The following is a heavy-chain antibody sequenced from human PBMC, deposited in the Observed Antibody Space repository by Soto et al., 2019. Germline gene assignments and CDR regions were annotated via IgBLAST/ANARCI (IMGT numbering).Heavy chain of an antibody. V-gene: IGHV6-1*01. CDR3: ARGEHYSGSIFAY. J-gene: IGHJ4*01. CDR2: TYYRSKWYY. Sequence: SQTLSLTCAIAGDGVSSNSAGWSWVRQSPSRGLEWLGRTYYRSKWYYEYAVSVRGRITINPDTSKNQYSLQLNSVTPEDTAVYSWARGEHYSGSIFAYWGKGTLV. D-gene: IGHD1-26*01. CDR1: GDGVSSNSAG.